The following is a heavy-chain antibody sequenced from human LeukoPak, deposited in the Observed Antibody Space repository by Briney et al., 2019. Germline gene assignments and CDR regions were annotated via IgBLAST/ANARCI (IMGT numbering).Heavy chain of an antibody. D-gene: IGHD6-19*01. V-gene: IGHV3-9*01. CDR1: GFTFDNYA. Sequence: GGSLRLSCAASGFTFDNYAMNWVRQVPGKGLEWISLISWNSGAIGYADSVKGRFTISRDNANNFLYLQMNSLRAEDTALYYCARAYKDRSLAGKKEFFQHWGQGTLVTVSS. J-gene: IGHJ1*01. CDR3: ARAYKDRSLAGKKEFFQH. CDR2: ISWNSGAI.